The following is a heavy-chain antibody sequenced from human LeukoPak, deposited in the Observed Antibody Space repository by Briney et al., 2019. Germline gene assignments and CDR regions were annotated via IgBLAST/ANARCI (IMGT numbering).Heavy chain of an antibody. D-gene: IGHD4-17*01. CDR1: GGSISSYY. J-gene: IGHJ4*02. V-gene: IGHV4-59*01. Sequence: SEILSLTCTVSGGSISSYYWSWIRQPPGKGLEWIGYIYYSGSTNYNPSLKSRVTISVDTSKNQFSLKLSSVTAADTAVYYCARGYGDYPFDYWGQGTLVTVSS. CDR3: ARGYGDYPFDY. CDR2: IYYSGST.